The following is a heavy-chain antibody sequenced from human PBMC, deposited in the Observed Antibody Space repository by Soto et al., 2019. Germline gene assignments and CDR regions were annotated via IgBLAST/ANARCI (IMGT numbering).Heavy chain of an antibody. D-gene: IGHD3-22*01. Sequence: PXEXLKISCRPSGYXFTSSWLAWVRQMPGKGLEWMGIIFPSDSDTRYSPSFQGQVTISADRSTSTVFLQWASLKASDTAVYFCARKDKSGYFNWFDPWGKGTLVTVS. V-gene: IGHV5-51*01. CDR1: GYXFTSSW. CDR3: ARKDKSGYFNWFDP. J-gene: IGHJ5*02. CDR2: IFPSDSDT.